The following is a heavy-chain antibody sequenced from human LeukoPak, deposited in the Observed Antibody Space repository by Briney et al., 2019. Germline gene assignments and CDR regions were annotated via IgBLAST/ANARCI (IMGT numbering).Heavy chain of an antibody. CDR2: ISYDGSNK. D-gene: IGHD2-15*01. CDR1: GFTFSGYA. J-gene: IGHJ6*02. CDR3: ARDRCSGGSCYGYYYGMDV. Sequence: GGSLRLSCAASGFTFSGYAMHWVRQAPGKGLEWVAVISYDGSNKYYADSMKGRFTISRDNSKNTLYPQMNSLRAEDTAVYYCARDRCSGGSCYGYYYGMDVWGQGTTVTVSS. V-gene: IGHV3-30-3*01.